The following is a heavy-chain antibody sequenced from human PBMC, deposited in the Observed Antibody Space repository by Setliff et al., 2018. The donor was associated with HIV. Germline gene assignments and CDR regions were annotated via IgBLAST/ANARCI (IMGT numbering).Heavy chain of an antibody. J-gene: IGHJ5*02. V-gene: IGHV4-39*01. CDR1: GGSISSSSYY. D-gene: IGHD6-13*01. Sequence: SETLSLTCTVSGGSISSSSYYWGWVRQPPGKGLEWIGSIYYSGSTYYNPSLKSRVTISVDTSKNQFSPKLSSVTAADTAVYYCARRLYSSSWTPNWFDPWGQGTLVTVSS. CDR3: ARRLYSSSWTPNWFDP. CDR2: IYYSGST.